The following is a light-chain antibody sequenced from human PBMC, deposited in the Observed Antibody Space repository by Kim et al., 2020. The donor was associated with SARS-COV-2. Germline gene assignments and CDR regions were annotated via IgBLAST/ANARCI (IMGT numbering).Light chain of an antibody. CDR1: QGIRND. V-gene: IGKV1-6*01. CDR3: LQDYDYPLA. J-gene: IGKJ4*01. CDR2: ATS. Sequence: AIQMTQSPSSLSASVGDRVTITCRASQGIRNDLGWYQQKPGRAPNLLIYATSTLQSGVPSRFSGSGSGTDFTLTISSLQPEDVATYYCLQDYDYPLAFGGGDKVDSK.